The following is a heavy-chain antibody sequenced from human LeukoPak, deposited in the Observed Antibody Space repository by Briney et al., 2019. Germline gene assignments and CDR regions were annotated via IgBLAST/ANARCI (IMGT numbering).Heavy chain of an antibody. V-gene: IGHV3-23*01. J-gene: IGHJ3*02. CDR3: AKDRLYDSSGYGAFDT. CDR2: ITGSGGST. Sequence: GGSLRLSCAASGFTFSSYAMSWVRQAPGKGLEWVSVITGSGGSTYYADSVKGRFTISRDNSKNTLSLQMNSLRAEGTAVYYCAKDRLYDSSGYGAFDTWGQGTMVTVSS. D-gene: IGHD3-22*01. CDR1: GFTFSSYA.